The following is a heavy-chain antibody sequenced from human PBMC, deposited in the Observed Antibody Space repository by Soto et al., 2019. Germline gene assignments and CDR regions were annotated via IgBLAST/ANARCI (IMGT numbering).Heavy chain of an antibody. CDR3: ASWTGGSGSYYGFDY. CDR2: ISAYNGNT. D-gene: IGHD1-26*01. CDR1: GFTFTSYG. Sequence: QVQLVQSGTEMKTPGASVKVSCKTSGFTFTSYGFNWVRQVPGQGFEWMGWISAYNGNTKFAQKYQGRLNMTTDTPTNTAYMELKSLRSDDTAGYFCASWTGGSGSYYGFDYWGQGSLVTVSS. J-gene: IGHJ4*02. V-gene: IGHV1-18*01.